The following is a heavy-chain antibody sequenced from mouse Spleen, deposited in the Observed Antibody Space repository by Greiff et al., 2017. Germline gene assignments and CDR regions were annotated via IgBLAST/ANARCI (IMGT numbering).Heavy chain of an antibody. CDR3: TRWDSSGYRGYFDY. CDR1: GYTFTDYE. Sequence: QVQLQQSGAELVRPGASVTLSCKASGYTFTDYEMHWVKQTPVHGLEWIGAIDPETGGTAYNQKFKGKAILTADKSSSTAYMELRSLTSEDSAVYYCTRWDSSGYRGYFDYWGQGTTLTVSS. J-gene: IGHJ2*01. CDR2: IDPETGGT. V-gene: IGHV1-15*01. D-gene: IGHD3-2*01.